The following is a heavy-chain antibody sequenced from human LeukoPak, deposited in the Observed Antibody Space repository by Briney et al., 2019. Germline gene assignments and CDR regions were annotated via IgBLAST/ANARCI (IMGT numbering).Heavy chain of an antibody. CDR1: GGSFSGYY. CDR2: INHSGST. CDR3: ARLKLGAYFDL. J-gene: IGHJ2*01. V-gene: IGHV4-34*01. D-gene: IGHD3-16*01. Sequence: SEILSLTCAVYGGSFSGYYRSWIRQPPGKGLEWIGEINHSGSTNYNPSLKSRVTISVDTSKNQCSLKLTSVSAADTAVYYCARLKLGAYFDLWGRGTLVTVSS.